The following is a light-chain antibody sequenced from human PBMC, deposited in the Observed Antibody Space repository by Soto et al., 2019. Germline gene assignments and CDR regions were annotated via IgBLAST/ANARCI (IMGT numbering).Light chain of an antibody. CDR2: LNTDGSH. CDR1: SGHSSYA. V-gene: IGLV4-69*01. CDR3: QTWGTGFQV. J-gene: IGLJ3*02. Sequence: QPVLTQSPSASASLGASVKLTCTLSSGHSSYAIAWHQQQPEKGPRYLMKLNTDGSHSKGDGIPDRFSGSSSGAERYLTISSLQSEDEADYYCQTWGTGFQVFGGGTKVTVL.